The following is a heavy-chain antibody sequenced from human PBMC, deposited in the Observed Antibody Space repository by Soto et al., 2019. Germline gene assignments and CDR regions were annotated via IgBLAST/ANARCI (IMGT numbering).Heavy chain of an antibody. V-gene: IGHV3-23*01. CDR2: ICGRGINT. D-gene: IGHD3-9*01. J-gene: IGHJ6*02. CDR1: GFNFSNYA. Sequence: TGGSLRLSCAVSGFNFSNYAMTWVRQAPGKGLEWVSAICGRGINTYYTDSVKGRFSISRDNSKNTLSLQMNSLRVEDTAVYYCAKASIKTPEGRFYYYYGMDVWGQGTTVTVSS. CDR3: AKASIKTPEGRFYYYYGMDV.